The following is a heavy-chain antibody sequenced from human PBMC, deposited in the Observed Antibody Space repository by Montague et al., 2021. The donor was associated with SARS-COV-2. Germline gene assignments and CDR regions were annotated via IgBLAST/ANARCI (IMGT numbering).Heavy chain of an antibody. J-gene: IGHJ4*02. D-gene: IGHD2-8*01. CDR1: GYSITRVF. CDR3: ARLYLGFNGKMYFFDA. Sequence: SETLSLTCSVSGYSITRVFWGWLRQPPGKGLEWIGHLHHSGSTNXXASLKSRLTMSPDTSKNQFSLQLSSVTVADTAVYYCARLYLGFNGKMYFFDAWGQGILVTVSS. V-gene: IGHV4-59*01. CDR2: LHHSGST.